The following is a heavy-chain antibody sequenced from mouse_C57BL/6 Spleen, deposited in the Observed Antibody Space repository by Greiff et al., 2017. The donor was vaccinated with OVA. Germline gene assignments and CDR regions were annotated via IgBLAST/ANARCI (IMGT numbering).Heavy chain of an antibody. Sequence: QVQLQQSGAELVKPGASVKISCKASGYAFSSYWMNWVKQRPGKGLEWIGQIYPGDGDTNYNGKFRGKATLTADKSSSTAYMQLSSLTSEDSAVYFCARYGDGYPYFDYWGQGTTLTVSS. CDR3: ARYGDGYPYFDY. J-gene: IGHJ2*01. CDR1: GYAFSSYW. CDR2: IYPGDGDT. D-gene: IGHD2-3*01. V-gene: IGHV1-80*01.